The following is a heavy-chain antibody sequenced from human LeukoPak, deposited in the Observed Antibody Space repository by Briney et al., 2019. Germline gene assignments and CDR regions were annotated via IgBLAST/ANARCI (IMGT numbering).Heavy chain of an antibody. CDR3: ARDLALRNYYDSSGPYYYYYGMDV. CDR1: GYXFTGYY. D-gene: IGHD3-22*01. V-gene: IGHV1-2*04. CDR2: INPNSGGT. J-gene: IGHJ6*02. Sequence: KVSCXXSGYXFTGYYMHWVRQAPGQGLEWMGWINPNSGGTNYAQKFQGWVTMTRDTSISTAYMELSRLRSDDTAVYYCARDLALRNYYDSSGPYYYYYGMDVWGQGTTVTVSS.